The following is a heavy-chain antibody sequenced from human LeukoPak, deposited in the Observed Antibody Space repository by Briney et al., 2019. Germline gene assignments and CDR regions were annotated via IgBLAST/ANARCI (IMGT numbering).Heavy chain of an antibody. CDR1: GYIIDTFY. Sequence: ASVKVSCKASGYIIDTFYIDWVRQAPGQGLEWMGRINPSGGGTSYAQNFQDRVTMISDTSTSTSTSTVYMELSSLRSEDTAVYYCARVSRDGYYRFDYWGQGTLVTVSS. V-gene: IGHV1-46*02. D-gene: IGHD5-24*01. J-gene: IGHJ4*02. CDR3: ARVSRDGYYRFDY. CDR2: INPSGGGT.